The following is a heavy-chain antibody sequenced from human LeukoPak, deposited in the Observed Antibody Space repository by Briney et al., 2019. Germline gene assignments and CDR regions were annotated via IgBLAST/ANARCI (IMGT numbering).Heavy chain of an antibody. CDR3: ARQTTDSSSFEYFQH. J-gene: IGHJ1*01. V-gene: IGHV2-70*11. CDR1: GFSLSTSGMC. D-gene: IGHD6-13*01. CDR2: IDWDDDK. Sequence: SGPALVKPTQPLTLTCTFSGFSLSTSGMCVSWIRQPPGKALEWLARIDWDDDKYYSTSLKTRLTISKDTSKNQVVLTMTNMDPVDTATYYCARQTTDSSSFEYFQHWGQGTLVTVSS.